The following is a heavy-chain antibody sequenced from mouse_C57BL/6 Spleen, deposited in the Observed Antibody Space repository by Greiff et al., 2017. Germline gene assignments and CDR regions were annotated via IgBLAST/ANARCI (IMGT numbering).Heavy chain of an antibody. V-gene: IGHV5-17*01. D-gene: IGHD2-5*01. J-gene: IGHJ2*01. CDR2: ISSGSSTI. Sequence: EVKLVESGGGLVKPGGSLKLSCAASGFTFSDYGMHWVRQAPEKGLEWVAYISSGSSTIYYADTVKGRFTISRDNAKNTLFLQMTSLRSEDTAIYYCARGHYSIYFDYWGQGTTLTVSS. CDR3: ARGHYSIYFDY. CDR1: GFTFSDYG.